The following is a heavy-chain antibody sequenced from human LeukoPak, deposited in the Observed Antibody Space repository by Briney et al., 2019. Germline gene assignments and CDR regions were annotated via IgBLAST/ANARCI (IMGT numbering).Heavy chain of an antibody. D-gene: IGHD5-18*01. Sequence: GGSLRLSCAASGFTFSSYWMHWVRQAPGKGLVWVSRINSDGSSTSYADSGKGRFTISRDNAKNTLYLQMNSLRAEDTAVYYCARVDTAMVGYFQHWGQGTLVTVSS. CDR3: ARVDTAMVGYFQH. V-gene: IGHV3-74*01. CDR2: INSDGSST. CDR1: GFTFSSYW. J-gene: IGHJ1*01.